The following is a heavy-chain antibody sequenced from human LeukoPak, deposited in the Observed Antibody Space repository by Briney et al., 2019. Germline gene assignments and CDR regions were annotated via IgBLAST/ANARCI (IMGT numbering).Heavy chain of an antibody. Sequence: SQTLSLTCTVSGGSISSGGYYWSWIRQPPGKGLEWIGYIYYSGSTDYNPSLKSRVTISVDTSKNQFSLKLSSVTAAATALYDCARVHPGLGAGGNFWFDPWGQGTL. CDR2: IYYSGST. CDR1: GGSISSGGYY. D-gene: IGHD6-13*01. V-gene: IGHV4-61*08. CDR3: ARVHPGLGAGGNFWFDP. J-gene: IGHJ5*02.